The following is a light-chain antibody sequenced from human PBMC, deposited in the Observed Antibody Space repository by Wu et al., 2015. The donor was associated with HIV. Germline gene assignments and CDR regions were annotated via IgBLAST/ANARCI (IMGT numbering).Light chain of an antibody. J-gene: IGKJ1*01. CDR3: QQYNKWPLGT. CDR2: GAS. CDR1: QSVNNN. Sequence: EIIMTQSPATLSVSPGERATLSCRASQSVNNNLAWYQQKPGQAPRLVISGASTRATGIPARFSGSGSGTEFTLTISSVQSEDFAVYYCQQYNKWPLGTFGQGDQGWRSN. V-gene: IGKV3-15*01.